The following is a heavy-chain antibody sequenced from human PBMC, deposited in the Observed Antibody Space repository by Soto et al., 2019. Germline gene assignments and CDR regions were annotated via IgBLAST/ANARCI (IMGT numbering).Heavy chain of an antibody. D-gene: IGHD1-7*01. CDR1: GYTFTGYY. J-gene: IGHJ4*02. Sequence: ASVKVSCKASGYTFTGYYMHWLRQAPGQGLEWMGWINPNSGGTNYAQKFQGWVTMTRDKSINTAYMEVSRLKSDDTAIYYCARVFSNWNYDFDYWGQGTLVTV. CDR3: ARVFSNWNYDFDY. V-gene: IGHV1-2*04. CDR2: INPNSGGT.